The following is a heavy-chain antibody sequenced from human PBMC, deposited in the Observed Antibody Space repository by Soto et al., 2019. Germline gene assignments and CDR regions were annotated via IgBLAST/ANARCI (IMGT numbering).Heavy chain of an antibody. CDR1: GFTFSSYA. Sequence: QVQLVESGGGVVQPGRPLRLSCAASGFTFSSYAMHWVRQAPGKGLEWVAVISYDGSNKYYADSVKGRFTISRDNSKNTLYLQMNSLRAEDTAVYYCARDFRGGGFYWGQGTLVTVSS. J-gene: IGHJ4*02. V-gene: IGHV3-30-3*01. CDR3: ARDFRGGGFY. CDR2: ISYDGSNK.